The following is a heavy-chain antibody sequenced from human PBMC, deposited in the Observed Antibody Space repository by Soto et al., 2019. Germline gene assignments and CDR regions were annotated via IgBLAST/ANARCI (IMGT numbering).Heavy chain of an antibody. D-gene: IGHD6-25*01. CDR2: IKQDGSAK. J-gene: IGHJ4*02. CDR3: ARDDGYRGFDC. Sequence: EAQLVGSGGGLVQPGESLRLSCAASGFALRTYWMSWVRQAPGKGLEWVANIKQDGSAKFYAGSVRGRFNISRDNGNNSLYLQLNSLRAEDTAVYYCARDDGYRGFDCWGQGTLVTFSS. CDR1: GFALRTYW. V-gene: IGHV3-7*01.